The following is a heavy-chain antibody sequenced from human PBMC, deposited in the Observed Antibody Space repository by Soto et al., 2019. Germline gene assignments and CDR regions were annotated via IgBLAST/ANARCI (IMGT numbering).Heavy chain of an antibody. Sequence: QVPLVQSGTEVKKPGASVKVSCKTSGYSFANQAINWVRQAPGQGLEWVGWISGRSGNSNYAETVRGRVTMTTDTSTGTAYLELRALTTDDTAVYYCARGHDSSAYFYPLGDGMDVWGQGTTVTVSS. CDR3: ARGHDSSAYFYPLGDGMDV. V-gene: IGHV1-18*01. D-gene: IGHD3-22*01. J-gene: IGHJ6*02. CDR2: ISGRSGNS. CDR1: GYSFANQA.